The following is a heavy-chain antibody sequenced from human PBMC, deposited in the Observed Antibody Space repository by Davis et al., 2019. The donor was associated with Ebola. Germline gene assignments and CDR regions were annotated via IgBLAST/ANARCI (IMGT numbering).Heavy chain of an antibody. J-gene: IGHJ4*02. CDR1: GFTFSSYG. Sequence: GESLKISCAASGFTFSSYGMHWVRQAPGKGLEWVAVIWYDGSNKYYADSVKGRFTISRDNSKNTLYLQMNSLRAEDTDVYYCARVGVYCSSTSCYFGDYFDYWGQGTLVTVSS. CDR3: ARVGVYCSSTSCYFGDYFDY. V-gene: IGHV3-33*01. D-gene: IGHD2-2*01. CDR2: IWYDGSNK.